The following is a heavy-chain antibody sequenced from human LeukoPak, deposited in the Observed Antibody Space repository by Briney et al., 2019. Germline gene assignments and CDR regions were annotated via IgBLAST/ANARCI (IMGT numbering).Heavy chain of an antibody. CDR2: IYTSGST. Sequence: SQTLSLTCTVSGGSISSGSYYWSWIRQPAGKGLEWIGRIYTSGSTNYNPSLKSRVTTSVDTSKNQFSLKLSSVTAADTAVYYCARAHPYYYYYMDVWRKGTTVTVSS. CDR3: ARAHPYYYYYMDV. CDR1: GGSISSGSYY. J-gene: IGHJ6*03. V-gene: IGHV4-61*02.